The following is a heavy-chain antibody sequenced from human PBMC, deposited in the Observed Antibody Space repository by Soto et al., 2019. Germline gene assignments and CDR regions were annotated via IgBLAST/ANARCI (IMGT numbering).Heavy chain of an antibody. CDR1: GFNFSNHW. Sequence: VHLVESGGGLVQPGGSLRLSCAASGFNFSNHWMHWVRQRPGEGLVWVSRITSDGKSKAYAESVKGRFAISRDNAKNTLYLQMNGLTAEDTAVYYCARESGDWPLNWFDPWGQVTLVTVSS. D-gene: IGHD2-21*02. V-gene: IGHV3-74*01. J-gene: IGHJ5*02. CDR3: ARESGDWPLNWFDP. CDR2: ITSDGKSK.